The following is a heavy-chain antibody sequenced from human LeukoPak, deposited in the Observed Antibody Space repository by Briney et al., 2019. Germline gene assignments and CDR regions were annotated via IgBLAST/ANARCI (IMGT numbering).Heavy chain of an antibody. CDR1: GGTFSSYA. D-gene: IGHD1-1*01. J-gene: IGHJ1*01. CDR3: ARDPLDFGTSAAEYFQH. V-gene: IGHV1-69*06. Sequence: ASVKVSCKASGGTFSSYAISWVRQAPGQGLEWMGGIIPIFGTANYAQKLQGRVTITADKSTSTAYMELSSLRSDDTAVYYCARDPLDFGTSAAEYFQHWGQGTLVTVSS. CDR2: IIPIFGTA.